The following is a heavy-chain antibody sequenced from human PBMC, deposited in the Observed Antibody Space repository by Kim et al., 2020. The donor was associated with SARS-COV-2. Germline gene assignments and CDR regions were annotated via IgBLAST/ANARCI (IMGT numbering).Heavy chain of an antibody. D-gene: IGHD3-10*02. V-gene: IGHV1-18*01. CDR3: SSSMFVSCWGASLKKEDA. J-gene: IGHJ1*01. CDR1: GYPFSSFA. CDR2: ISGFNSNA. Sequence: SVKVSCKTSGYPFSSFALTWVRQAPGQGLDWMGWISGFNSNANYTEKLQGRLTMTADITTSTAYIDLRSLRPDDTAGHYCSSSMFVSCWGASLKKEDAWSRGTRLTV.